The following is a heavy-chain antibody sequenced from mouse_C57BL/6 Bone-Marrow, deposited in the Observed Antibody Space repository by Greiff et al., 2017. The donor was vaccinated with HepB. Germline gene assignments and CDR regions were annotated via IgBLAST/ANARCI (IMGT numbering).Heavy chain of an antibody. J-gene: IGHJ4*01. CDR2: IWRGGST. Sequence: VKLQESGPGLVQPSQSLSITCTVSGFSLTSYGVHWVRQSPGKGLEWLGVIWRGGSTDYNAAFMSRLSITKDNSKSQVFFKMNSLQADDTAIYYCAKRGWYDSYAMDYWGQGTSVTVSS. CDR3: AKRGWYDSYAMDY. D-gene: IGHD1-1*02. CDR1: GFSLTSYG. V-gene: IGHV2-5*01.